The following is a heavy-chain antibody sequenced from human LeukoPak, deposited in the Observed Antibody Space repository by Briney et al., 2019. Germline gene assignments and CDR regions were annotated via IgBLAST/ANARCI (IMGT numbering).Heavy chain of an antibody. V-gene: IGHV3-21*01. CDR3: ARDPEDYYDSSGYYDGFDI. CDR1: AFTFSSYS. Sequence: KTGGSLRLSCAASAFTFSSYSMNWVRQAPGKGLEWVSSISSSSSYIYYADSVKGRFTISRDNAKNSLYLQMNSLRAEDTAVYYCARDPEDYYDSSGYYDGFDIWGQGTMVTVSS. CDR2: ISSSSSYI. D-gene: IGHD3-22*01. J-gene: IGHJ3*02.